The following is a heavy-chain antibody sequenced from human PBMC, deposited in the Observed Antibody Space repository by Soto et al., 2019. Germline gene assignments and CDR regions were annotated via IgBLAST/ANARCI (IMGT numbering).Heavy chain of an antibody. CDR1: EFTFSDYY. CDR3: ARSRSSGYNNDGFDI. J-gene: IGHJ3*02. D-gene: IGHD3-22*01. CDR2: ISTRSSFT. Sequence: GGSLRLSCAASEFTFSDYYMTWIRQAPGKGLEWISYISTRSSFTNYADSVKGRFTISRDNAKNSLYLQMNSLRAEDTAVYYCARSRSSGYNNDGFDIWGQGTMVTVSS. V-gene: IGHV3-11*03.